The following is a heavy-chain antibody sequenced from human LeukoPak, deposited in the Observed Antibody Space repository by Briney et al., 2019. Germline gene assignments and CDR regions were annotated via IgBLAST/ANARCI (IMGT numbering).Heavy chain of an antibody. V-gene: IGHV4-30-4*01. J-gene: IGHJ4*02. CDR3: ARDLGSSYDNPHY. CDR2: IYYSGST. Sequence: PSQTLSLTCTVSGGSISSGDYYWSWIRQPPGKGLEWIGYIYYSGSTYYNPSLKSRVTISVDTSKNQFSLKLSSVTAADTAVYYCARDLGSSYDNPHYWGQGTLVTVSS. D-gene: IGHD5-12*01. CDR1: GGSISSGDYY.